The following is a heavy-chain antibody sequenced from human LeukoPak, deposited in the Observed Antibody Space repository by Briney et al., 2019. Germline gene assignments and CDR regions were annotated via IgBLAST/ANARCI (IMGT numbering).Heavy chain of an antibody. Sequence: SETLSLTCTVSGGSISSYYWSWIRQPPGKGLEWIGYIYYSGSTNYNPSLKSRVTISVGSSKNQFSLKLSSVTAADTAVYYCARGSGQWGFDSWGQGTLVTVSS. D-gene: IGHD3-10*01. CDR3: ARGSGQWGFDS. CDR1: GGSISSYY. CDR2: IYYSGST. J-gene: IGHJ4*02. V-gene: IGHV4-59*01.